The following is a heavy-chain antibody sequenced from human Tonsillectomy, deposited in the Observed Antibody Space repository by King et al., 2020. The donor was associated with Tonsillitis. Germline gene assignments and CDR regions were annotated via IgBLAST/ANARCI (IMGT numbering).Heavy chain of an antibody. D-gene: IGHD3-22*01. CDR2: VNPNSGGT. Sequence: VQLVESGAEVKKPGASVRVSCKASGYTFTGYYMHWVRQAPGQGLEWMGWVNPNSGGTNYAQKFQGRVTMTRDTSISTAYMELSRLRSGDTAVYYCASALWTYYSSGTVGYWGQGTLVTVSS. CDR3: ASALWTYYSSGTVGY. CDR1: GYTFTGYY. V-gene: IGHV1-2*02. J-gene: IGHJ4*02.